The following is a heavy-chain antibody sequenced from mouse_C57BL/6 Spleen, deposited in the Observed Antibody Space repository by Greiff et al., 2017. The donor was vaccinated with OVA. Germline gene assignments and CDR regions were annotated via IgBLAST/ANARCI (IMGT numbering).Heavy chain of an antibody. CDR1: GYAFSSYW. V-gene: IGHV1-80*01. D-gene: IGHD2-3*01. Sequence: VQLQQSGAELVKPGASVKISCKASGYAFSSYWMNWVKQRPGKGLEWIGQIYPGDGDTNYNGKFKGKATLTADKSSSTAYMQLSSLTSEDSAVYFCAREGAYDGYTWFAYWGQGTLVTVSA. CDR3: AREGAYDGYTWFAY. J-gene: IGHJ3*01. CDR2: IYPGDGDT.